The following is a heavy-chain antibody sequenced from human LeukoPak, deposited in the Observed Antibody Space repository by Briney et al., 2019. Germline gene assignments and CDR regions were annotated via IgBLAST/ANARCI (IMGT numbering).Heavy chain of an antibody. CDR3: ARAVLHRHFDY. Sequence: ASVKVSCKASGYTFTGYYMHWVRQAPGQGLEWMGRSNPNSGGTNYAQKFQGRVTMTTDTSISTAYMELSRLRSDDTAVYYCARAVLHRHFDYWGQGTLVTVSS. J-gene: IGHJ4*02. CDR1: GYTFTGYY. V-gene: IGHV1-2*06. CDR2: SNPNSGGT. D-gene: IGHD3-10*01.